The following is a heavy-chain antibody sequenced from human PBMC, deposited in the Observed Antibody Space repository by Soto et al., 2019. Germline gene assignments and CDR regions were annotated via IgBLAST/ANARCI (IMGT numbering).Heavy chain of an antibody. CDR2: IYYSGST. J-gene: IGHJ4*02. Sequence: QVQLQESGPELVKPSETLSLTCTVSGGSVSSGSYYWSWIRQPPGKGLEWIGYIYYSGSTNYNPSLKSRVTISVDTSKNQFSLKLSSVTAADTAVYYCAREVVVVVAATRDGVLDYWGQGTLVTVSS. V-gene: IGHV4-61*01. D-gene: IGHD2-15*01. CDR3: AREVVVVVAATRDGVLDY. CDR1: GGSVSSGSYY.